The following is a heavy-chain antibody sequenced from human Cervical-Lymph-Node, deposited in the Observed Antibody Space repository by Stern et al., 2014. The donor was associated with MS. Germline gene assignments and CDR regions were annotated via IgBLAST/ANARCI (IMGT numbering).Heavy chain of an antibody. Sequence: EVQLLESGAEMKEPGESLKISCKGSGYSFTNYWIAWVRQMPGKGLEWMGIIHPGDSDTTYSPSFQGQVTISTDKSISTAYLQWTSLTVSDTAIYYCARRWGSSDWYGKFDYWGQGTLVTVSS. V-gene: IGHV5-51*03. D-gene: IGHD6-13*01. CDR2: IHPGDSDT. CDR3: ARRWGSSDWYGKFDY. J-gene: IGHJ4*02. CDR1: GYSFTNYW.